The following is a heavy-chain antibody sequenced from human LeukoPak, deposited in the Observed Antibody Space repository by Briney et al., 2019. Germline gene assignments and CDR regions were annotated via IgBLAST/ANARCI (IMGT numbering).Heavy chain of an antibody. CDR3: ARICVSGESYCRAFDI. Sequence: GGSLRLSCAASGFTFSDYYMSWIRQAPRQGLEWVSYISRSNTHTNYAQSVKGRFTISRDNAKNSLYLQMNSLRAEDTAVYYCARICVSGESYCRAFDIWGQGTMVTVSS. V-gene: IGHV3-11*03. D-gene: IGHD3-10*01. CDR1: GFTFSDYY. J-gene: IGHJ3*02. CDR2: ISRSNTHT.